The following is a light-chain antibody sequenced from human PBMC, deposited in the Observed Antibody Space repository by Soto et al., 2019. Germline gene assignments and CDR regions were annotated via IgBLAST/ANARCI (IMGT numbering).Light chain of an antibody. CDR1: QSVSSSN. CDR3: QQYGSSPLYT. J-gene: IGKJ2*01. CDR2: GAS. Sequence: EIVLTQSPGTLSLSPGERATLSCRASQSVSSSNLAWYQQKPGQAPRLLIYGASSRATGIPDRFSGSGSGTDFTLTISRLEPEDFALYYCQQYGSSPLYTFGQGTKLEIK. V-gene: IGKV3-20*01.